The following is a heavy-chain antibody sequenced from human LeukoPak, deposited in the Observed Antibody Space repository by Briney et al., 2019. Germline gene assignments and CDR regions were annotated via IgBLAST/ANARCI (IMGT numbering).Heavy chain of an antibody. CDR3: ARVGVSNYPYNWFDP. J-gene: IGHJ5*02. D-gene: IGHD4-11*01. Sequence: ASVKVSCKASRYTFTSYYMHWVRQAPGQGLEWMGIINPSGGSTSYAQKFQGRVTMTRDTSTSTVYMELSSLRSEDTAVYYCARVGVSNYPYNWFDPWGQGTLVTVSS. CDR2: INPSGGST. CDR1: RYTFTSYY. V-gene: IGHV1-46*01.